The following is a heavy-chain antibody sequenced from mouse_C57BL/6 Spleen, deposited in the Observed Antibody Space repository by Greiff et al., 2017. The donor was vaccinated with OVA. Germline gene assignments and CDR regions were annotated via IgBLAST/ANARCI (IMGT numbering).Heavy chain of an antibody. CDR1: GYTFTSYW. V-gene: IGHV1-50*01. J-gene: IGHJ3*01. CDR2: IDPSDSYT. CDR3: ARRDCYDGAWFAY. Sequence: VQLQQPGAELVKPGASVKLSCKASGYTFTSYWMQWVKQRPGQGLEWIGEIDPSDSYTNYNQKFKGKATLTVDTSSSTAYMQLSSLTSEDSAVYYCARRDCYDGAWFAYWGQGTLVTVSA. D-gene: IGHD2-12*01.